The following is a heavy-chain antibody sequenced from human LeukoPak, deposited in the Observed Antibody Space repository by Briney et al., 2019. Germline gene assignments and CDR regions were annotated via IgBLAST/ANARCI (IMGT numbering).Heavy chain of an antibody. CDR1: GGSISSGGYY. CDR2: IYYSGST. J-gene: IGHJ4*02. Sequence: PSETLSLTCTVSGGSISSGGYYWSWIRQHPGKGLEWTGYIYYSGSTYYNPSLKSRVTISVDTSKNQFSLKLSSVTAADTAVYYCARVSRYYGSGAYYFDYWGQGTLVTVSS. CDR3: ARVSRYYGSGAYYFDY. D-gene: IGHD3-10*01. V-gene: IGHV4-31*03.